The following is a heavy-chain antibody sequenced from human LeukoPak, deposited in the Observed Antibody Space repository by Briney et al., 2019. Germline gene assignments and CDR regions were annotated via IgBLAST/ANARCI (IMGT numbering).Heavy chain of an antibody. D-gene: IGHD3-22*01. CDR1: GFTFSSYS. CDR3: AKVLDSSGYYYGRRTFGFDY. Sequence: PGGSLRLSCAASGFTFSSYSMSWVRQAPGKGLEWVSVISGSGGNTYYADSVKGRFTISRDNSKNTLYLQMNSLRAEDTAVYYCAKVLDSSGYYYGRRTFGFDYWGQGTLVTVSS. CDR2: ISGSGGNT. V-gene: IGHV3-23*01. J-gene: IGHJ4*02.